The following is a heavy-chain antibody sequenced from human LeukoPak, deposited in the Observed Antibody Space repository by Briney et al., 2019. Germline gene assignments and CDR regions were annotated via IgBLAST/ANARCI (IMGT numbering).Heavy chain of an antibody. V-gene: IGHV3-23*01. CDR1: GFTFSSYA. J-gene: IGHJ4*02. Sequence: GGSLRLSCAASGFTFSSYAMSWVRQAPGKGLEWVSAISGSGGSTYYADSVKGRFTISRDNSKNTLYLLINTLRPEDTAVYYCARRSKVLMVYAPHTGGFDYWGQGTLVTVSS. CDR3: ARRSKVLMVYAPHTGGFDY. D-gene: IGHD2-8*01. CDR2: ISGSGGST.